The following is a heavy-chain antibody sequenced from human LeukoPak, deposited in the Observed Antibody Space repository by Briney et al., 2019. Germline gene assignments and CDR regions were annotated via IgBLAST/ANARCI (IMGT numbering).Heavy chain of an antibody. J-gene: IGHJ4*02. Sequence: GGSLRLSCAASEFTFSNYGMHWVRQAPGQGLEWVSVIFNDGITYYADSVRGRFTISRDNSENTLFLHMDSLRAADTAVYFCARVLSGSLDYWGQGTLVAVSS. CDR1: EFTFSNYG. CDR2: IFNDGIT. V-gene: IGHV3-53*01. CDR3: ARVLSGSLDY. D-gene: IGHD1-26*01.